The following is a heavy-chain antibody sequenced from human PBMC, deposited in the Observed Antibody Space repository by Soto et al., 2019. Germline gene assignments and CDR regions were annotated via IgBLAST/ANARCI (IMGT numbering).Heavy chain of an antibody. CDR2: VYHSGAT. D-gene: IGHD3-3*01. CDR3: VRERTIFGVAPGGGVDV. Sequence: SETLSLTCAVSGGSISTSDYTWGWIRQPPGRGLEWIGSVYHSGATHYMPSLKNRLTISLDKSKNQFSLDLTSVTAADTAVYYCVRERTIFGVAPGGGVDVWGQGTTVTVSS. CDR1: GGSISTSDYT. V-gene: IGHV4-30-2*01. J-gene: IGHJ6*02.